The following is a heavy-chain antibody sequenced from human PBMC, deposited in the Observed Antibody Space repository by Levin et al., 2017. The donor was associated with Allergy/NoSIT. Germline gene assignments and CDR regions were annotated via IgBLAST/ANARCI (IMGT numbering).Heavy chain of an antibody. CDR2: ISYSGST. J-gene: IGHJ4*02. V-gene: IGHV4-39*01. Sequence: SETLSLTCSVSGGSISSYSYYWGWLRQPPGKGLEWIGSISYSGSTYYNPSLKSRITISVDTSNNQFSLKLSSVTAADTAVYYCAKGSGVAVARSPHFDYWGQGILVTVSS. CDR1: GGSISSYSYY. CDR3: AKGSGVAVARSPHFDY. D-gene: IGHD6-19*01.